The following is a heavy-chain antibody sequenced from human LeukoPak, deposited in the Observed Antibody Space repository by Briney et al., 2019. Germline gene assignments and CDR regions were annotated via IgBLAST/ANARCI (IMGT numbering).Heavy chain of an antibody. V-gene: IGHV3-21*01. CDR1: GFTFSTYN. J-gene: IGHJ4*02. D-gene: IGHD4-17*01. CDR3: AREPGNNGDLDY. CDR2: ISTSGGST. Sequence: TGGSLRLSCAASGFTFSTYNMNWARQAPGKGLEWVSSISTSGGSTFYADSMKGRFTISRDNAKSSLYLQMSSLRAEDTAVYYCAREPGNNGDLDYWGQGTLVTVSS.